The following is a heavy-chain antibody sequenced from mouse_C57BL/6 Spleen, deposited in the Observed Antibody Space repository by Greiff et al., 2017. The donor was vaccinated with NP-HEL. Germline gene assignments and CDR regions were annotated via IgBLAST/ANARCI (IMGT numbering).Heavy chain of an antibody. CDR3: ARRLCPLREGPDY. V-gene: IGHV1-69*01. CDR2: IDPSDSYT. Sequence: QVQLQQPGAELVMPGASVKLSCKASGYTFTSYWMHWVKQRPGQGLEWIGEIDPSDSYTNYNQKFKGKSTLTVDKSSSTAYMQLSSLTSEDSAVYYGARRLCPLREGPDYWGQGTTLTVSS. D-gene: IGHD1-2*01. CDR1: GYTFTSYW. J-gene: IGHJ2*01.